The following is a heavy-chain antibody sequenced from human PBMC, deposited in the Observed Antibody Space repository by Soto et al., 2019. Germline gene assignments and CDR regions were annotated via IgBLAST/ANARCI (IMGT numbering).Heavy chain of an antibody. CDR3: ARDRTVTMVRGADWFDP. D-gene: IGHD3-10*01. V-gene: IGHV1-8*01. CDR1: GYTFTSYD. CDR2: MNPNSGNT. Sequence: GASVKVSCRSAGYTFTSYDINWGRQATGQGLEWMGWMNPNSGNTGYAQKFQGRVTMTRNTSISTAYMELSSLRSEDTAVYYCARDRTVTMVRGADWFDPWGQGTLVTVSS. J-gene: IGHJ5*02.